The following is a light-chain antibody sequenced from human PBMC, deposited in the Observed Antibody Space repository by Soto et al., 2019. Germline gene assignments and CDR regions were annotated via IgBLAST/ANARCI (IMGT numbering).Light chain of an antibody. CDR2: TAS. V-gene: IGKV1D-12*01. J-gene: IGKJ4*01. CDR1: QDIGRW. Sequence: DIQVTQAKSSGSAYVGDRGTITCRAGQDIGRWLTWSQHKPGKAPKLLISTASSIQSGVPSRFSGSGSGTEFTLTISSLQPEDLATDYCQQANSFPLTFGGGTKVEIK. CDR3: QQANSFPLT.